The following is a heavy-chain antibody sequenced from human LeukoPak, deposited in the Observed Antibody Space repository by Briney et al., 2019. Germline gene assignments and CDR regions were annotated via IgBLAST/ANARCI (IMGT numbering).Heavy chain of an antibody. CDR2: ISSSTTYI. J-gene: IGHJ4*02. D-gene: IGHD4-17*01. Sequence: PGGSLRLSCAASGFILSSYTMNWVRQALGQGLEWLSSISSSTTYIHYADSVKGRFTISRDNAKNTLYLQIHSLRAEDTAVYFCATDYGYYFDYWGQGTLVAVSS. CDR1: GFILSSYT. V-gene: IGHV3-21*01. CDR3: ATDYGYYFDY.